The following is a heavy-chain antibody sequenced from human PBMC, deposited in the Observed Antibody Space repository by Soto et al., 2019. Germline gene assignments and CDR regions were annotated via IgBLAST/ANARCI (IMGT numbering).Heavy chain of an antibody. CDR1: GFSFSNAKMG. J-gene: IGHJ5*02. V-gene: IGHV2-26*01. Sequence: QVTLKESGPVLVKPTETLTLTCTVSGFSFSNAKMGVSWIRQPPGKALEWLAHIFSNDEKSYSTSLKSRLSISKDTSKTQVVLTMTNMDPVDTATHYCARIAARRGWFDPWGQGALVTVSS. CDR2: IFSNDEK. D-gene: IGHD6-6*01. CDR3: ARIAARRGWFDP.